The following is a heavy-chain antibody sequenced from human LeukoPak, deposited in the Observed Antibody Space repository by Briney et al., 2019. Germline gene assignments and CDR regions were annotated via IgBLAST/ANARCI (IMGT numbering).Heavy chain of an antibody. CDR2: MYTSGNT. CDR1: GDSMRMTDYF. V-gene: IGHV4-61*09. CDR3: ARGARGYYDSTSWFDP. Sequence: KPSETLSLTCTVSGDSMRMTDYFWAWIRQPPGKGLEWIVHMYTSGNTKYNPSLKSRVTISVYTSKHQFSLKLSSVTATDTAVYYCARGARGYYDSTSWFDPWGQGTLVTVSS. D-gene: IGHD3-22*01. J-gene: IGHJ5*02.